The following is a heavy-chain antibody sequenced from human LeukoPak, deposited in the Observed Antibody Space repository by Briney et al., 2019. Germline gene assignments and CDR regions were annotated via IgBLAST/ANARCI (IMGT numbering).Heavy chain of an antibody. Sequence: ASVKVSCKASGYTFTSYGISWVRQAPGQGLEWMGWISAYNGNTNYAQKLQGRVTMTTDTSTSAAYMELRSLRSDDTAVYYCARDRAITMVLGVIRWFVPCGHGTLVTVSS. CDR3: ARDRAITMVLGVIRWFVP. CDR1: GYTFTSYG. V-gene: IGHV1-18*04. J-gene: IGHJ5*02. D-gene: IGHD3-10*01. CDR2: ISAYNGNT.